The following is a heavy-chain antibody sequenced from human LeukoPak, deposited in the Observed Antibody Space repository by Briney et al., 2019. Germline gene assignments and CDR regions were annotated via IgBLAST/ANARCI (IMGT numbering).Heavy chain of an antibody. Sequence: GGSLRLSCAASGFTVSGNYMSWVRQAPGKGLEWVSVIYSGGSTYYADSVKGRFTISRDNSKNTLYLQMNSLRAEDTAVYYCARDRIAAAGTRWFDPWGQGTLVTVSS. CDR3: ARDRIAAAGTRWFDP. CDR2: IYSGGST. V-gene: IGHV3-66*01. D-gene: IGHD6-13*01. J-gene: IGHJ5*02. CDR1: GFTVSGNY.